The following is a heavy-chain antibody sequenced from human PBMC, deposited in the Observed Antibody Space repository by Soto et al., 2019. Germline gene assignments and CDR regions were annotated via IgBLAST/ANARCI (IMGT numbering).Heavy chain of an antibody. CDR2: IGAYNGNT. Sequence: GASVKVSCKASGYTFTSYGISWVRQAPGQGLEWMGWIGAYNGNTNYAQKLQGRVTMTTDTSTSTAYMELRSLRSDDTAVYYCARDGDIVVVPAAMLGGSSYYMDVWGKGTTVTVSS. D-gene: IGHD2-2*01. V-gene: IGHV1-18*01. J-gene: IGHJ6*03. CDR1: GYTFTSYG. CDR3: ARDGDIVVVPAAMLGGSSYYMDV.